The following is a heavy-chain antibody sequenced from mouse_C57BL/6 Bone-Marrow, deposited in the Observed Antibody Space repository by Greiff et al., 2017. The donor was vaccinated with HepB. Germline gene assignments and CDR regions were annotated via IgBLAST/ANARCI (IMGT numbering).Heavy chain of an antibody. CDR3: ARHYHYGSSSFDY. CDR2: IYPGSGST. D-gene: IGHD1-1*01. CDR1: GYTFTSYW. V-gene: IGHV1-55*01. J-gene: IGHJ2*01. Sequence: VQLQQSGAELVKPGASVKMSCKASGYTFTSYWITWVKQRPGQGLEWIGDIYPGSGSTNYNEKFKSKATLTVDTSSSTAYMQLSSLTSEDSAVYYCARHYHYGSSSFDYWGQGTTLTVSS.